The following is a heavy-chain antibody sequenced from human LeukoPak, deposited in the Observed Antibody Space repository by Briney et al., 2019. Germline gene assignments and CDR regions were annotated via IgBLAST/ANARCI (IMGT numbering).Heavy chain of an antibody. J-gene: IGHJ2*01. Sequence: SETLSLTCTVSGGSMSSYYWSWIRQPPGKGLEWIGYIYNNGRTNYNPTLKSRVTISVDTSKNQFSLRLTSVTAADTAVYYCARDPGSSGYWYFDLWGRGTLVTVSS. CDR2: IYNNGRT. V-gene: IGHV4-59*01. CDR3: ARDPGSSGYWYFDL. CDR1: GGSMSSYY. D-gene: IGHD6-19*01.